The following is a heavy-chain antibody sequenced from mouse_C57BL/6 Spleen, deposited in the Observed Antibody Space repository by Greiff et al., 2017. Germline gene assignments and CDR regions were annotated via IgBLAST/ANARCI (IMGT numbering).Heavy chain of an antibody. J-gene: IGHJ3*01. Sequence: EVMLVESGGGLVQPGGSLKLSCAASGFTFSDYYMAWVRQVPEKGLEWVANINYDGSSTYYLDSLKSRFIISRDNAKNILYLQMSSLKSEDTATYYCASELTGSFAYWGQGTLVTVSA. V-gene: IGHV5-16*01. CDR3: ASELTGSFAY. CDR1: GFTFSDYY. D-gene: IGHD4-1*01. CDR2: INYDGSST.